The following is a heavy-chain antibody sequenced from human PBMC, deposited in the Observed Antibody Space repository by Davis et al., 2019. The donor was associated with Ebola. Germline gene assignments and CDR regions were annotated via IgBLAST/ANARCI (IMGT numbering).Heavy chain of an antibody. CDR1: GFTVSSNY. CDR3: ARRGTTVTEKYFQN. CDR2: ISGSGGST. Sequence: GGSLRLSCAASGFTVSSNYMSWVRQAPGKGLEWVSAISGSGGSTYYADSVKGRFTISRDNSRNTMYLQMNSLRAEDTAVYYCARRGTTVTEKYFQNWGQGTLVTVSS. J-gene: IGHJ1*01. D-gene: IGHD4-17*01. V-gene: IGHV3-23*01.